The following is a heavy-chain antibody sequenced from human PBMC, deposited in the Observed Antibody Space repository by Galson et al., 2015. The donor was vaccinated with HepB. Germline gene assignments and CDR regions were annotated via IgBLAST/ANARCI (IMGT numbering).Heavy chain of an antibody. CDR1: GVTSNNAW. V-gene: IGHV3-15*01. D-gene: IGHD5-12*01. J-gene: IGHJ4*02. CDR2: IKTTSEGATT. CDR3: CTEVYKVATVDY. Sequence: SLRLSCAAPGVTSNNAWMNWVRQAPGKGLEWVGRIKTTSEGATTDYAAPLKGRFTISRDDSKSTVYLQMNSLETEDTAVYYCCTEVYKVATVDYWGQGTLVTVSS.